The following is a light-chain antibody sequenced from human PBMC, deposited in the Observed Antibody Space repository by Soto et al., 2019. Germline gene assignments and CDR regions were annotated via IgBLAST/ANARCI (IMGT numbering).Light chain of an antibody. J-gene: IGLJ3*02. CDR1: SSDIGAYDY. Sequence: QSALTQPASLSGSPGQSITISCTGTSSDIGAYDYVSWFQQHPGKAPKLMIYEVSNRPSGVSNRFSGSKFGNTASLTISGLQAEDEADYYCSSYTSSSIGVFGGGTKLTVL. CDR2: EVS. V-gene: IGLV2-14*01. CDR3: SSYTSSSIGV.